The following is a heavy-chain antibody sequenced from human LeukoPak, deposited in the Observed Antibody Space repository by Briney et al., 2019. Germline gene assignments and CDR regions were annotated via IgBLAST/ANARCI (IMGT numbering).Heavy chain of an antibody. CDR1: GFTVSSNY. D-gene: IGHD3-10*01. V-gene: IGHV3-53*01. J-gene: IGHJ4*02. Sequence: GRSLRLSCAASGFTVSSNYMSWVRQAPGKGLEWVSVIYSGGSTYYADSVKGRFTISRDNSKNTLYLQMNSLRAEDTAVYYCARAPSGSAYYFDYWGQGTLVTVSS. CDR2: IYSGGST. CDR3: ARAPSGSAYYFDY.